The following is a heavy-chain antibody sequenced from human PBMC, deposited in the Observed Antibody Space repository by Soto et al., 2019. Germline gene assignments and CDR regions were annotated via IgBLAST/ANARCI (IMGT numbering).Heavy chain of an antibody. V-gene: IGHV3-23*01. CDR1: GFTFSTYA. CDR3: AKGGVPATVILRAFDI. D-gene: IGHD4-4*01. CDR2: ISGGGGST. Sequence: GGSLRLSCAAPGFTFSTYAMTWVRQASGKGLEWVSGISGGGGSTYYADSVKGRFTISRDNSKNTLYLQMNSLRVEDTAVYYCAKGGVPATVILRAFDIWGQGTMVTVSS. J-gene: IGHJ3*02.